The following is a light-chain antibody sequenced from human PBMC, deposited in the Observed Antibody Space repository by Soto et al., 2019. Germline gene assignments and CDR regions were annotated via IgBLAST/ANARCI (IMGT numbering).Light chain of an antibody. CDR2: DVS. Sequence: QSALTQPASVSGSPGQSITISCTGTGSDVGGYNYVSWYQQHPGKAPKLMIYDVSNRPSGVSNRFSGYKSGNTASLTISRLQAEDEADYYCSSYTSSSTLYVFGSGTKVTVL. CDR1: GSDVGGYNY. J-gene: IGLJ1*01. CDR3: SSYTSSSTLYV. V-gene: IGLV2-14*01.